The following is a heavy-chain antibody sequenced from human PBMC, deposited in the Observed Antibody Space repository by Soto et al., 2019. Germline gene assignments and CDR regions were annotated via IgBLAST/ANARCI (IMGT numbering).Heavy chain of an antibody. Sequence: SETLSLTCSVSGGSISNSDYYWSWIRQHPGKGLEWIGYIYYSGSTYYNPSLESRATISVDTSKNQFSLNLSSVTAADTAVYYCARRPSYYYDSSGIDPFDYWGQGTLVTVSS. CDR2: IYYSGST. V-gene: IGHV4-31*03. CDR3: ARRPSYYYDSSGIDPFDY. D-gene: IGHD3-22*01. J-gene: IGHJ4*02. CDR1: GGSISNSDYY.